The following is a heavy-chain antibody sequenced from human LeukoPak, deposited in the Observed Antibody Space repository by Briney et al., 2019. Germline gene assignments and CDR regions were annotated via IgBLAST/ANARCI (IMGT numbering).Heavy chain of an antibody. J-gene: IGHJ4*02. Sequence: GGSLRLSCAASGFTVSSNHMNWVRQAPGKGLEWVSIIYNDGSAYYADSVKGRFTISRDNSKNTLYLQMNSLRAEDTAVYYCARDFGSWLEWGQGTLVTVSS. CDR3: ARDFGSWLE. D-gene: IGHD6-13*01. CDR1: GFTVSSNH. V-gene: IGHV3-53*01. CDR2: IYNDGSA.